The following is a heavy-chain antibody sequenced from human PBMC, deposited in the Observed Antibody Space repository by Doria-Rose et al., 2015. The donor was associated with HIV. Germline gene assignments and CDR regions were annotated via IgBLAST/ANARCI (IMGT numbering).Heavy chain of an antibody. CDR2: IFSDDDR. J-gene: IGHJ4*02. Sequence: SGPVLVKPTETLTLTCTVSGVSLSSPGMGVSWIRQPPGKALEWLANIFSDDDRSYKTSLKSRLTISRRTSKSQVVLTMTDMDPVDTATHYCARIKSSRWYHKYYFDFWGQGTMVIVSA. V-gene: IGHV2-26*01. D-gene: IGHD6-13*01. CDR3: ARIKSSRWYHKYYFDF. CDR1: GVSLSSPGMG.